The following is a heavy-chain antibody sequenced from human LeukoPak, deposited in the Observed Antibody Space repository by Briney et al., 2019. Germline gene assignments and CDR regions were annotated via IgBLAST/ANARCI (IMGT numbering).Heavy chain of an antibody. CDR1: GFTFSSYS. CDR3: ARDVGDYDRLYYFDY. J-gene: IGHJ4*02. V-gene: IGHV3-21*01. D-gene: IGHD4-17*01. CDR2: ISSSSSYI. Sequence: GGSLRLSCAASGFTFSSYSMNWVRQAPGKGLEWVSSISSSSSYIYYADSVKGRFTISRDNAKNSLYLQMNSLRAEDTAVYYCARDVGDYDRLYYFDYWGQGTLVTVSS.